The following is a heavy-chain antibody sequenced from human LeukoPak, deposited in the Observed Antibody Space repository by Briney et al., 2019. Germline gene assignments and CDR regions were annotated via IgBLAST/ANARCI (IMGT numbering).Heavy chain of an antibody. V-gene: IGHV1-18*01. J-gene: IGHJ5*02. CDR3: ARLENWNYQDFWFDP. D-gene: IGHD1-7*01. Sequence: ASVKVSCKASGYTFTSYGISWVRQAPGQGLEWMGWISAYNGNTNYAQKLQGRVTMTTDTSTSTAYMELRSLRSDDTAVYYCARLENWNYQDFWFDPWGQGTLVTVSS. CDR2: ISAYNGNT. CDR1: GYTFTSYG.